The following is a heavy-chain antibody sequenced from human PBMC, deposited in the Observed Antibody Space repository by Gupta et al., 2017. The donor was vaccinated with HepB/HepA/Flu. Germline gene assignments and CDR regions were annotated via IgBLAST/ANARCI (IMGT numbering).Heavy chain of an antibody. V-gene: IGHV3-7*01. CDR2: IKRDGSDI. Sequence: EVQLVESGGGLVQPGGSLRLSCAASGFIYRIHWMSWVRQTPGKGLEWVASIKRDGSDISYVDSVRGRFTISRDNAKSSLYLQINSLRAEDTAVYFCARGPNYGDRTDYFDYWGQGTLVTVSS. CDR1: GFIYRIHW. CDR3: ARGPNYGDRTDYFDY. D-gene: IGHD4/OR15-4a*01. J-gene: IGHJ4*02.